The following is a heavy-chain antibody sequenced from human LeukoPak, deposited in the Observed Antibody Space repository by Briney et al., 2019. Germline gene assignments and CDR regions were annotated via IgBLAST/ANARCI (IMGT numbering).Heavy chain of an antibody. CDR2: IYTSGST. CDR3: ARERYCSSTSCYPGVGYYYMDV. V-gene: IGHV4-61*02. Sequence: SQTLSLTCAVSGGSISSGGYYWSWIRQPAGKGLEWIGRIYTSGSTNYNPSLKSRVTISVDTSKNQFSLKLSSVTAADTAVYYCARERYCSSTSCYPGVGYYYMDVWGKGTTVTVSS. J-gene: IGHJ6*03. CDR1: GGSISSGGYY. D-gene: IGHD2-2*01.